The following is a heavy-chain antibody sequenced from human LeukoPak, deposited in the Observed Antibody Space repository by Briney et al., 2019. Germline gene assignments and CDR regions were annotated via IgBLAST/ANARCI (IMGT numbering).Heavy chain of an antibody. CDR3: ARASPYGSGSYYASWFDP. V-gene: IGHV3-7*01. D-gene: IGHD3-10*01. CDR1: GFTFSSYW. Sequence: PGGSLRLSCAASGFTFSSYWMSWVRQAPGKGLEWVANIKQDGSEKYYVDSVKGRFTISRDNAKNSLYLQMNSLRAEDTAVYYCARASPYGSGSYYASWFDPWGQGTLVTVSS. J-gene: IGHJ5*02. CDR2: IKQDGSEK.